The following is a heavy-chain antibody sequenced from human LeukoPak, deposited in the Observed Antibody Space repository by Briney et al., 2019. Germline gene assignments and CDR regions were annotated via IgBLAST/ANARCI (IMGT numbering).Heavy chain of an antibody. CDR2: INPNSGGR. CDR1: GCTFTGDY. D-gene: IGHD4-17*01. J-gene: IGHJ4*02. CDR3: ARKGLRHFDY. Sequence: ASVKVSFKASGCTFTGDYMHWGRRAPGQGGEWRGGINPNSGGRNYSEKIQGRGTMTRDTSISTAYMELSRLRSDDTAVYYCARKGLRHFDYWGQGTLVTVPS. V-gene: IGHV1-2*02.